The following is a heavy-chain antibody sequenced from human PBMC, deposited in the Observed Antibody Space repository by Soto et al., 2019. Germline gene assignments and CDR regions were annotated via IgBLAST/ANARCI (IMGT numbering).Heavy chain of an antibody. Sequence: GGSLRLSCAASGFTFSSYWMSWVRQAPGKGLEWVANIKQDGSEKYYVDSVKGRFTISRDNAKNSLYLQMNSLRAEDTAVYYCARYGIVVVPAATAPFWDYWGQGTLVTVSS. CDR3: ARYGIVVVPAATAPFWDY. V-gene: IGHV3-7*01. J-gene: IGHJ4*02. CDR2: IKQDGSEK. CDR1: GFTFSSYW. D-gene: IGHD2-2*01.